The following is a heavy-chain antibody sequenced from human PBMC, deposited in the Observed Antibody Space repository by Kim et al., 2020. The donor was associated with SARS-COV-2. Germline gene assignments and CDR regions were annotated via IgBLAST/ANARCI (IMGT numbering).Heavy chain of an antibody. D-gene: IGHD3-10*01. Sequence: ASVKVSCKASGYTFTSYGINWVRQATGQGLEWMGWMNPNSGNTGYAQKFQGRVTMTRNTSISTAYMELSSLRSEDTAVYYCARRVYYYGSGSYYNRLYHDAFDIWGQGTMVTVSS. CDR2: MNPNSGNT. CDR3: ARRVYYYGSGSYYNRLYHDAFDI. V-gene: IGHV1-8*01. CDR1: GYTFTSYG. J-gene: IGHJ3*02.